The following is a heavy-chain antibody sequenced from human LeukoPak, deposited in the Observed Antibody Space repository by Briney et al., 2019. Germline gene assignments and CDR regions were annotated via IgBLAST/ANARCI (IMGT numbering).Heavy chain of an antibody. CDR1: GASINNNF. V-gene: IGHV4-59*08. CDR2: IYSSGSA. CDR3: ARHRDYYDT. Sequence: TSETLSLTCTVSGASINNNFWTWIRQPPGKGLEWIGYIYSSGSANYNPSLKSRVIISGDTSKNQISLNLTSVTAADTAVYFCARHRDYYDTWGHGTLVTVSS. J-gene: IGHJ4*01. D-gene: IGHD3-22*01.